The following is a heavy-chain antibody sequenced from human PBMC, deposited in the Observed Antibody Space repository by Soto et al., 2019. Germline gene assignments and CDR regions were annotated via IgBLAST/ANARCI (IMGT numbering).Heavy chain of an antibody. CDR1: GFTFSNAW. Sequence: PGGSLRLCCAASGFTFSNAWMNWVRQAPGKGLEWVGRIKSKTDGGTTDYAAPVKGRFTISRDDSKNTLYLQMNSLKTEDTAVYYCTTWLKAIPYYYYHYGMAVWGQGTTVTVSS. D-gene: IGHD2-21*01. J-gene: IGHJ6*02. V-gene: IGHV3-15*07. CDR3: TTWLKAIPYYYYHYGMAV. CDR2: IKSKTDGGTT.